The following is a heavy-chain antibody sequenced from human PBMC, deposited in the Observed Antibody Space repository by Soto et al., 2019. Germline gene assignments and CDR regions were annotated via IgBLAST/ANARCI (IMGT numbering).Heavy chain of an antibody. Sequence: GESLKISCKGSGYSFTSYWIGWVRQMPGKGLEWMGIIYPGDSDIRYSPPFEGQVTISADKYISTAYLQWSSLRASDTAMYHCARHGGRRPQLFYYYGMDVWGQGTTVTVSS. J-gene: IGHJ6*02. V-gene: IGHV5-51*01. CDR1: GYSFTSYW. D-gene: IGHD3-16*01. CDR2: IYPGDSDI. CDR3: ARHGGRRPQLFYYYGMDV.